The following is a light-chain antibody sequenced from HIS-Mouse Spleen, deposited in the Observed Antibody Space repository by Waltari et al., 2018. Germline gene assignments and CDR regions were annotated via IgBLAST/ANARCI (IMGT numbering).Light chain of an antibody. CDR1: NSGSKS. Sequence: SYVLTQPPSVSVAPGQTARIPCGGNNSGSKSVHWYQQKPGQAPVLVVYDDSDRPSGIPERFSGSNSGNTATLTISRVEAGDEADYYCQVWDSSSDHRVFGGGTKLTVL. CDR3: QVWDSSSDHRV. V-gene: IGLV3-21*02. J-gene: IGLJ3*02. CDR2: DDS.